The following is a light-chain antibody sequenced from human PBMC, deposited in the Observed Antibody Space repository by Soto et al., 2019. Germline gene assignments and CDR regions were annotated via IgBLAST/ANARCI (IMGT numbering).Light chain of an antibody. CDR1: SGPSSYA. V-gene: IGLV4-69*01. Sequence: QSVLTQSPSASASVGASVKLTCTLSSGPSSYAIAWHQQQPEKAPRYLMKLNSDGSHNKGDGIPDRFSGSSSGAEHYLTISTRQPEDEADYYCQTWGTGPHVVFGGGTKLTVL. J-gene: IGLJ2*01. CDR2: LNSDGSH. CDR3: QTWGTGPHVV.